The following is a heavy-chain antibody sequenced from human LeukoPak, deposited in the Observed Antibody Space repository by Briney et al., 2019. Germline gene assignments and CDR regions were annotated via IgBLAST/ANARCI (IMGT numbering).Heavy chain of an antibody. J-gene: IGHJ3*02. CDR1: GFTFDDYG. Sequence: GGSLRLSCATSGFTFDDYGMNWVRQAPGKGLEWVSNINWNGRNVDYADSVKGRSTISRDKAKNSLYLQMNSLRAEDTAVYYCATVRKQYYYDDSHHRDASDIWGQGTMVIVSS. D-gene: IGHD3-22*01. CDR2: INWNGRNV. CDR3: ATVRKQYYYDDSHHRDASDI. V-gene: IGHV3-20*04.